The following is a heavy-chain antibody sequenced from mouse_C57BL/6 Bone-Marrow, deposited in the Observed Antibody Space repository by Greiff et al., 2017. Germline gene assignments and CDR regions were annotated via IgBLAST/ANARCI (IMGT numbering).Heavy chain of an antibody. J-gene: IGHJ2*01. V-gene: IGHV14-4*01. CDR3: TTAFITTVVATDFDY. Sequence: VQLQQSGAELVRPGASVKLSCTASGFNIKDDYMHWVKQRPEQGLEWIGWIDPENGDTEYASKFQGKAPITADTSSNTAYLQLSSLTSEDTAVYYCTTAFITTVVATDFDYWGQGTTLTVSS. CDR1: GFNIKDDY. D-gene: IGHD1-1*01. CDR2: IDPENGDT.